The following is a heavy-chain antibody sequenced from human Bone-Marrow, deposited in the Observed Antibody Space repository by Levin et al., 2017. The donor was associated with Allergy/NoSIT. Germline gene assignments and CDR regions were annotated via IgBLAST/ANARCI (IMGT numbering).Heavy chain of an antibody. V-gene: IGHV1-18*01. CDR2: ISVYSGNT. J-gene: IGHJ4*02. CDR1: GYTFSSYD. D-gene: IGHD6-6*01. CDR3: ARGSGSSSRGFDF. Sequence: VASVKVSCKASGYTFSSYDISWVRQAPGQGLEWVGWISVYSGNTNYAQKLQGRVTMTTDTSTSTAYMELRSLISDDTAVYYCARGSGSSSRGFDFWGQGTLVTVSS.